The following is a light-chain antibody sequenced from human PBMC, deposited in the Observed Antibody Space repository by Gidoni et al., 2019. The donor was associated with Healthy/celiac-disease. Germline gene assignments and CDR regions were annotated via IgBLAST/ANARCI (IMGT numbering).Light chain of an antibody. J-gene: IGKJ3*01. CDR3: QQYGSSRT. Sequence: IVLTQSPGTLSLSPGERATLSCRASQSVSSSYLAWYQQKPGQAPRLLIYGASSRATGIPDRFSGSGSGTDFTLTISRLEPEDLAGYYCQQYGSSRTFXPXTKVDIK. V-gene: IGKV3-20*01. CDR1: QSVSSSY. CDR2: GAS.